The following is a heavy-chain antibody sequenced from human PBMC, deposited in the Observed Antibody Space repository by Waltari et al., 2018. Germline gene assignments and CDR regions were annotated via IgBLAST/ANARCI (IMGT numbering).Heavy chain of an antibody. Sequence: QVQLVQSGAEVKKPGASEKVSCKASGYIFSSYDINWVRQAPGQGLEWVGWMNPNSGNVGYAQKFQDRLTITRSTSTSTAYMELSSLTSEDTAVYYCARDGDYSGSGSFDYWGQGTLVTVSS. J-gene: IGHJ4*02. V-gene: IGHV1-8*03. CDR1: GYIFSSYD. CDR3: ARDGDYSGSGSFDY. CDR2: MNPNSGNV. D-gene: IGHD3-10*01.